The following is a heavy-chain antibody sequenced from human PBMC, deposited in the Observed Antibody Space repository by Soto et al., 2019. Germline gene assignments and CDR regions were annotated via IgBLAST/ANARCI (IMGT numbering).Heavy chain of an antibody. Sequence: GGSLRLSCAASGFTFSSYAMSWVRQAPGKGLEWVSAISSSGDNTYYADSVKGRFTISRDNSKNTLYLRMNSLRAEDTAVYYCAKVPSGPVDAFDIWGQGTMVTVSS. V-gene: IGHV3-23*01. J-gene: IGHJ3*02. CDR3: AKVPSGPVDAFDI. CDR2: ISSSGDNT. CDR1: GFTFSSYA.